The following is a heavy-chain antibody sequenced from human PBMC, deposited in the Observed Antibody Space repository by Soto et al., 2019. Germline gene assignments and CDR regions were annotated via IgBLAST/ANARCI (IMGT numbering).Heavy chain of an antibody. CDR2: IYYSGST. V-gene: IGHV4-30-4*01. Sequence: SETLSLTCTVSGGSISSGDYYWSWIRQPPGKGLEWIGYIYYSGSTYYNPSLKSRVTITVDTSKNQFSLKLSSVTAADTAVYYCARAPPDYYDRRGHFAYWGQGTLVTVSS. CDR1: GGSISSGDYY. J-gene: IGHJ4*02. D-gene: IGHD3-22*01. CDR3: ARAPPDYYDRRGHFAY.